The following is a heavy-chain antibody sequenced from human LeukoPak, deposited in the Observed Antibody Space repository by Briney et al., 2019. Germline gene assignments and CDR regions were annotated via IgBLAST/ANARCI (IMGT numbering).Heavy chain of an antibody. Sequence: SETLSLTCTVSGYSIMSGTYYWSWIRQPAGKGLEWIGRIYTSGSTNYNPSLKSRVTISLATSNNQFSLKLSSVTAADTAVYYCARHIAAAAKAPFDYWGQGTLVTVSS. J-gene: IGHJ4*02. CDR2: IYTSGST. D-gene: IGHD6-13*01. CDR3: ARHIAAAAKAPFDY. V-gene: IGHV4-61*02. CDR1: GYSIMSGTYY.